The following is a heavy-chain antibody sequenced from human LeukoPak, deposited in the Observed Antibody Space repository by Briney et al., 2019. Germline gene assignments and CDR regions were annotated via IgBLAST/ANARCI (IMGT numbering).Heavy chain of an antibody. D-gene: IGHD4-17*01. V-gene: IGHV5-51*01. CDR1: GYSFTSYW. Sequence: GESLQISCQGSGYSFTSYWIGWVRPVPGKGLEWMGIIYPGDSDARYSPSFQGQVTISADKSISTAYLQWSSLKASDTAMYYCARRSYGDYGYFDYWGQGTLVTVSS. J-gene: IGHJ4*02. CDR2: IYPGDSDA. CDR3: ARRSYGDYGYFDY.